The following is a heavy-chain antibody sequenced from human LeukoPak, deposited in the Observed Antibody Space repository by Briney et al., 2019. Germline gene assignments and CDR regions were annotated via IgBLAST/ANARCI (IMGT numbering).Heavy chain of an antibody. D-gene: IGHD1-14*01. CDR2: ITGSGGSK. CDR3: AKLGISDGIDY. CDR1: GFTISSHA. Sequence: GGSLRLSCAASGFTISSHAMTWVRQAPGKGLEWGSSITGSGGSKFYAASVKGRFTISRDNSKNTLYLQMNSLRAEDTAVYYCAKLGISDGIDYWGQGTLVTVSS. J-gene: IGHJ4*02. V-gene: IGHV3-23*01.